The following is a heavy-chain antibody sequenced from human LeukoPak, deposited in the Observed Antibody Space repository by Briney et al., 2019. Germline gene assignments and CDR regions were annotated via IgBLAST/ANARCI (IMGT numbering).Heavy chain of an antibody. CDR1: GFTFSGCA. V-gene: IGHV3-23*01. J-gene: IGHJ4*02. Sequence: GGSLRLSCAASGFTFSGCAKSWVRQAPGKGRESVSAIRGSGGTTYYADSVKGRFTISRDNSKDTLYLQMNSLRAEDTAVYYCAKGLFEWLSDSDYWGQGTLVTVSS. CDR2: IRGSGGTT. D-gene: IGHD3-9*01. CDR3: AKGLFEWLSDSDY.